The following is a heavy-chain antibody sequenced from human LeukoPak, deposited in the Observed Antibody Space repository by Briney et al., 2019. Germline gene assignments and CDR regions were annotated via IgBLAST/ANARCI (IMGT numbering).Heavy chain of an antibody. CDR2: INHSGST. CDR3: ARDCYDLLTGPNWFDP. CDR1: GGSFSGYY. D-gene: IGHD3-9*01. V-gene: IGHV4-34*01. Sequence: SETLSLTCAVYGGSFSGYYWSWIRQPPGKGLEWIGEINHSGSTNYNPSLKSRVTISVDTSKNQFSLRLNSVTAADTALYYCARDCYDLLTGPNWFDPWGQGTLVTVSS. J-gene: IGHJ5*02.